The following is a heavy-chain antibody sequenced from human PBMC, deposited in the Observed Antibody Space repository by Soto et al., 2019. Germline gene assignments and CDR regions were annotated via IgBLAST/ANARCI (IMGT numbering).Heavy chain of an antibody. J-gene: IGHJ6*03. Sequence: SETLSLTCTVSGGSTSGSYWSWIRQPPGKGLEWIGHIFNTGSTDYNSSLKSRVTISIDTSKNQFSLKLSSVTAADTALYYCARAVLVVPNWGENRSYYSYYYMDVWGKGTTVTVSS. V-gene: IGHV4-59*13. CDR2: IFNTGST. CDR3: ARAVLVVPNWGENRSYYSYYYMDV. D-gene: IGHD2-15*01. CDR1: GGSTSGSY.